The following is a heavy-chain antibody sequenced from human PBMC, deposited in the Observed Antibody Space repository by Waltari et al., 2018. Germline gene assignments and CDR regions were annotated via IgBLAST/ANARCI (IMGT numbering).Heavy chain of an antibody. CDR1: GYTFTSFH. CDR2: INPAKGDT. Sequence: QVQLVQSGAEVKKHGASVKVSCKASGYTFTSFHMHWVRQAPGKRLQWMGWINPAKGDTKYSQDFQGRVTIVRDTSASTSYMELNSLGSEDMAVYYCARGRVPEISSGWGNPFDIWGQGTMVTVSS. V-gene: IGHV1-3*03. CDR3: ARGRVPEISSGWGNPFDI. D-gene: IGHD6-19*01. J-gene: IGHJ3*02.